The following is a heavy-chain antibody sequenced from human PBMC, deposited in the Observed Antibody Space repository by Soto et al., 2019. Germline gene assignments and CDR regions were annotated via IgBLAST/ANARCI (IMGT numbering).Heavy chain of an antibody. V-gene: IGHV3-73*01. CDR3: SRHEEGRRMVFYGMDV. D-gene: IGHD2-8*01. J-gene: IGHJ6*02. CDR2: VRSKVHNYAT. CDR1: GFTFSRSD. Sequence: GGSLRLSCAASGFTFSRSDLHWVRQAPGKGLEWVGRVRSKVHNYATSFADSVRGRFTISRNDSDNTVSLEMSGLKSEDTALYYCSRHEEGRRMVFYGMDVWGQGTTVTVSS.